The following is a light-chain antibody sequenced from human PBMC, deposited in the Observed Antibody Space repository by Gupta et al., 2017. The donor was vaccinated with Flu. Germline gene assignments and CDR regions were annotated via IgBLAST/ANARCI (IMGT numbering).Light chain of an antibody. Sequence: HSALTQRASVSGSPGQSITISCTGTSSDVGVYDYVSCYQQQPGKPPQLRIYGVTNRPSGVSNRFYGSKAGKTDLITXSXLQAEDXADYYCSSYTPRSTWVFGGGTRLTVL. V-gene: IGLV2-14*01. J-gene: IGLJ2*01. CDR1: SSDVGVYDY. CDR2: GVT. CDR3: SSYTPRSTWV.